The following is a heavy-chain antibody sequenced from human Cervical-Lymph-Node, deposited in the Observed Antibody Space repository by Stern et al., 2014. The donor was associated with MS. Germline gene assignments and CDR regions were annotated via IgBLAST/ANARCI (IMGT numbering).Heavy chain of an antibody. J-gene: IGHJ4*02. CDR3: ARTPTYYDLLTGYYDSAPDF. V-gene: IGHV1-18*01. Sequence: VQLVESGAEVKNPGASVKVSCKAYGYTFSNYGVCWVRQAPGQGLEWMGWISAYNGDTNYAQNLQGRVTLTTDTSTSTAYMELRSLRSDDTAVYYCARTPTYYDLLTGYYDSAPDFWGQGTLVTVSS. CDR1: GYTFSNYG. CDR2: ISAYNGDT. D-gene: IGHD3-9*01.